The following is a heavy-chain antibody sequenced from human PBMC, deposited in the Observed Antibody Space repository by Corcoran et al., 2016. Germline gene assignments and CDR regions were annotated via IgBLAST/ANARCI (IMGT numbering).Heavy chain of an antibody. D-gene: IGHD5-18*01. CDR1: GGSINSGYY. CDR3: ARGRQGGSSYGYLDY. CDR2: IYYSGST. V-gene: IGHV4-31*03. Sequence: QVQLQESGPGLVKPSQTLSLTCTVSGGSINSGYYWSWIRQHPGKVLEWIGYIYYSGSTYYNPSLRSRVTISIDTSQNQFFLELSSVTAADTAVYYCARGRQGGSSYGYLDYWGQGTLVTVSS. J-gene: IGHJ4*02.